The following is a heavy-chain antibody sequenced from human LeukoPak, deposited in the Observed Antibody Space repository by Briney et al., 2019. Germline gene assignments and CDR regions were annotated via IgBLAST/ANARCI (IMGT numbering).Heavy chain of an antibody. CDR1: GFTFSSYW. V-gene: IGHV3-7*01. J-gene: IGHJ4*02. CDR2: IKQDGSEK. D-gene: IGHD6-19*01. CDR3: ARDQRQWLVRTLDY. Sequence: GGSLRLSCAASGFTFSSYWMSWVRQAPGKGLEWVANIKQDGSEKYYVDSVKGRFTISRDNAKNSLYLQMNSLRAEDTAVYYCARDQRQWLVRTLDYWGQGTLVTVSS.